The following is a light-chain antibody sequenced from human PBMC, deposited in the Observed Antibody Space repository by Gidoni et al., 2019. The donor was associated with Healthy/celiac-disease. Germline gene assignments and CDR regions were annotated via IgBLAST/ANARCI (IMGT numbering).Light chain of an antibody. CDR3: QQSYSTPYT. Sequence: TSVGDRVTITCRASQSISSYLNWYQQKPGKAPKLLIYAASSLQSGVPSRFSGSGSGTDFTLTISSLQPEDFATYYCQQSYSTPYTFXQXTKLEIK. J-gene: IGKJ2*01. CDR2: AAS. V-gene: IGKV1-39*01. CDR1: QSISSY.